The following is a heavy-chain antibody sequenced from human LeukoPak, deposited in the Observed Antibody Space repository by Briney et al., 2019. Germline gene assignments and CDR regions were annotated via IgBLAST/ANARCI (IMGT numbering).Heavy chain of an antibody. CDR1: GGSISSYY. V-gene: IGHV4-59*01. CDR2: IYYSGST. D-gene: IGHD3-10*01. CDR3: ARDSGWFDP. Sequence: SETLSLTCTVSGGSISSYYWSWIRQPPGKGLEWIGYIYYSGSTDYNPSLKSRVTISVDTSKNQFSLKLSSVTAADTAVYYCARDSGWFDPWGQGTLVTVSS. J-gene: IGHJ5*02.